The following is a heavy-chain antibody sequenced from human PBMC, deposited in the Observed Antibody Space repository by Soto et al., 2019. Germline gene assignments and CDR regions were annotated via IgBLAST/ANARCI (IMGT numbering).Heavy chain of an antibody. CDR1: GGSISSGGYS. J-gene: IGHJ3*02. D-gene: IGHD3-9*01. Sequence: SETLSLTCTVSGGSISSGGYSWSWIRQHPGKGLEWIGYIYYSGSTYYNPSLKSRVTISVDTSKNQFSLKLSSVTAADTAVYYCARVTIGLRYFDWLVSFDAFDIWGQGTMVTVSS. V-gene: IGHV4-31*03. CDR3: ARVTIGLRYFDWLVSFDAFDI. CDR2: IYYSGST.